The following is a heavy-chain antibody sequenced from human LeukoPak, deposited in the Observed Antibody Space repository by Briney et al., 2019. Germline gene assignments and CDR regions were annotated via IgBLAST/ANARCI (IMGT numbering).Heavy chain of an antibody. V-gene: IGHV4-34*01. J-gene: IGHJ4*02. CDR3: ASRRKMATIDY. CDR2: INHSGST. CDR1: GGSFSGYY. D-gene: IGHD5-24*01. Sequence: PSETLSLTCAVYGGSFSGYYWSWIRQPPGKGLEWIGEINHSGSTNYNPSLKSRVTISVDTSKNQFSLKLSSVAAEDTAVYYCASRRKMATIDYWGQGTLVTVSS.